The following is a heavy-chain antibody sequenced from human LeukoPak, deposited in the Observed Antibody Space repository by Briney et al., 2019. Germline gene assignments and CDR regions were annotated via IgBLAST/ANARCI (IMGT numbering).Heavy chain of an antibody. CDR2: MNPNSGNT. V-gene: IGHV1-8*03. J-gene: IGHJ4*02. D-gene: IGHD6-6*01. CDR1: GYTFTSYD. Sequence: GASVKVSCKASGYTFTSYDINWVRQATGQGLEWMGWMNPNSGNTGYAQKFQGRVNITRNTSISTAYMELSSLRSEDTAVYYCARVRCIAARPGKSYYFDYWGQGTLVTVSS. CDR3: ARVRCIAARPGKSYYFDY.